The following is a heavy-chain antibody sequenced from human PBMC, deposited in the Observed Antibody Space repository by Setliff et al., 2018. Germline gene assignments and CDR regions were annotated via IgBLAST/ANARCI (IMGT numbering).Heavy chain of an antibody. Sequence: PSETLSLTCTVSGGSMTTGSYHWAWIRQPPGRGLEWIGSMYNSGSAYHNASLKSRVTISVDTSKKQFSLKLRSVTAADTAVYYCARQGYYGSGLLTYIDVWGRGTTVTVSS. CDR2: MYNSGSA. CDR1: GGSMTTGSYH. D-gene: IGHD3-10*01. V-gene: IGHV4-39*01. CDR3: ARQGYYGSGLLTYIDV. J-gene: IGHJ6*03.